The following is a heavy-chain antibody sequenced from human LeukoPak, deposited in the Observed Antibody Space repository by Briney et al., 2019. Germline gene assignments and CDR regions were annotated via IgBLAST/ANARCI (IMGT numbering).Heavy chain of an antibody. Sequence: GGSLRLSCAASGFTFNSHEMHWVRQAPGKGLEWVSYINCRGGITYYADSVKGRFTVSRDNAKNSLFLQMNSLRAEDTAIYYCAGERNCGGDCYQGSWFDPWGQGTLVTVSS. CDR1: GFTFNSHE. CDR3: AGERNCGGDCYQGSWFDP. CDR2: INCRGGIT. J-gene: IGHJ5*02. D-gene: IGHD2-21*02. V-gene: IGHV3-48*03.